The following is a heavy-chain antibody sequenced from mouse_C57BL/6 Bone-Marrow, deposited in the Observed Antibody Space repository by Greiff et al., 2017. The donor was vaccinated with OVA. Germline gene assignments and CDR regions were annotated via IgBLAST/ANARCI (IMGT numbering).Heavy chain of an antibody. CDR1: GFTFSDYG. CDR3: ARGGAMDY. V-gene: IGHV5-15*01. Sequence: EVMLVESGGGLVQPGGSLKLSCAASGFTFSDYGMAWVRQAPRQGPEWVAFISNLAYSTYYADTVTGRFTISRENAKNTLYLEMSSLRAEDTAMYYCARGGAMDYWGQGTSVTVSS. D-gene: IGHD1-1*02. CDR2: ISNLAYST. J-gene: IGHJ4*01.